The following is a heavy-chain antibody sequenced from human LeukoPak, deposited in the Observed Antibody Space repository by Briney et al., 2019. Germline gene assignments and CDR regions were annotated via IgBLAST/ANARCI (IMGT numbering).Heavy chain of an antibody. D-gene: IGHD1-26*01. Sequence: PSETLSLTCTVSGGSISNDYWSWIRQPPGKGLQWIAHISYTGSTNYNPSLKSRVTVSGETSKNQLSLRLTSVTAADTAVYYCARHGIVGATTYYFGMDVWGQGTTVTVSS. V-gene: IGHV4-59*08. J-gene: IGHJ6*02. CDR1: GGSISNDY. CDR3: ARHGIVGATTYYFGMDV. CDR2: ISYTGST.